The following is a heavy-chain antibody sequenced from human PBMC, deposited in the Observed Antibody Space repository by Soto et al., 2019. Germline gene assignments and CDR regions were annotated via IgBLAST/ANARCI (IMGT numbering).Heavy chain of an antibody. CDR1: GYSISSGYY. CDR3: ARDRSSWSYYYYYYGMDV. Sequence: SETLSLTCAVSGYSISSGYYWGWIRQPPGKGLEWIGSIYHSGSTYYNPSLKSRVTISVDTSKNQFSLKLSSVTAADTAVYYCARDRSSWSYYYYYYGMDVWGQGTTVTVSS. D-gene: IGHD6-13*01. J-gene: IGHJ6*02. V-gene: IGHV4-38-2*02. CDR2: IYHSGST.